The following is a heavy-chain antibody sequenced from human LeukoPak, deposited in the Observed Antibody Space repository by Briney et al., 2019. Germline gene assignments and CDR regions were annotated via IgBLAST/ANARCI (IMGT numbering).Heavy chain of an antibody. J-gene: IGHJ4*02. CDR3: ARDRRYSGSSLWY. CDR2: INPNSGGT. V-gene: IGHV1-2*02. Sequence: ASVKVSCKASGYTFTGYYMHWVRQAPGQGLEWMGWINPNSGGTNYAQKFQGRVTMTRDTSISTAYMELSRLRSDDTAVYYCARDRRYSGSSLWYWGQGTLVTVSS. D-gene: IGHD1-26*01. CDR1: GYTFTGYY.